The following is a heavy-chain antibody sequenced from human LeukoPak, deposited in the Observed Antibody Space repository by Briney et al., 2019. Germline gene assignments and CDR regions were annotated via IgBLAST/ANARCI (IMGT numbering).Heavy chain of an antibody. CDR1: GGSISSGSYY. J-gene: IGHJ4*02. D-gene: IGHD6-13*01. CDR2: IYTSGST. Sequence: SDTLSLTCTVSGGSISSGSYYWSWIRQPAGTGLEWIGRIYTSGSTNYNPSLKSRVTISVDTSKNQFSLKLSSVTAADTAVYYCARGGRAGAFDYWGQGTLVTVSS. V-gene: IGHV4-61*02. CDR3: ARGGRAGAFDY.